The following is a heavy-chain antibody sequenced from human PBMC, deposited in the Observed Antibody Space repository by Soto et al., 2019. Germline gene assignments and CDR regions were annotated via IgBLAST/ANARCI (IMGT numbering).Heavy chain of an antibody. V-gene: IGHV4-4*07. CDR3: ARDIAAAGMEDWFDT. CDR2: IYTSGTT. Sequence: PSETLSLTCTVSGGSISGYYWSWIRQPAGKGLEWLGRIYTSGTTNYNPSLKSRITMSVDTSKNQFSLKLSSVTVADTAVYYCARDIAAAGMEDWFDTWGQGTLVNVS. CDR1: GGSISGYY. D-gene: IGHD6-13*01. J-gene: IGHJ5*02.